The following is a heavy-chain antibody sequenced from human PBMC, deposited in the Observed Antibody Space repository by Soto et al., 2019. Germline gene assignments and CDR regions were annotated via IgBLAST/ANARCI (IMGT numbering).Heavy chain of an antibody. CDR3: ERDWVWFGAHPIDY. CDR1: GFTFSNYG. D-gene: IGHD3-10*01. CDR2: ISYDGSNK. V-gene: IGHV3-30*03. J-gene: IGHJ4*02. Sequence: QVQLVESGGGVVQPGGSLRLSCAASGFTFSNYGMHWVRQAPGKGLEWVAVISYDGSNKYYADSVKGRFTISRDNSKNTLYLQMNSLTTEDTAVYYCERDWVWFGAHPIDYWGQGTLVTVSS.